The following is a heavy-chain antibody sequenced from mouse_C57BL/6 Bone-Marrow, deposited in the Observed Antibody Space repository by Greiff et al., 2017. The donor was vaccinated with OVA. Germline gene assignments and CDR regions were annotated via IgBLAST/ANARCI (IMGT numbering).Heavy chain of an antibody. Sequence: EVKLVESGGDLVKPGGSLKLSCAASGFTFSSYGMSWVRQTPDKRLEWVATISSGGSYTYYPDSVKGRFTISRDNAKNTLYLQMSSLKSEDTAMYYSARRDYGSSDYAMDYWGQGTSVTVSS. D-gene: IGHD1-1*01. CDR2: ISSGGSYT. CDR3: ARRDYGSSDYAMDY. CDR1: GFTFSSYG. V-gene: IGHV5-6*02. J-gene: IGHJ4*01.